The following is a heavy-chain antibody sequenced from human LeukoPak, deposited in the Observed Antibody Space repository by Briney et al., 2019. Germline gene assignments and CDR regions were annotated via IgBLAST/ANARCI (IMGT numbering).Heavy chain of an antibody. V-gene: IGHV1-2*02. CDR1: GYTFTGYY. D-gene: IGHD6-13*01. J-gene: IGHJ3*02. Sequence: GASVKVSCKASGYTFTGYYMHWVRQAPGQGLEWMGWINPNSGGTNYAQKFQGRVTMTRDTSISTAYMELSRLRSDDTAVYYCARPTRGYSSPYDAFDIWGQGTMVTVSS. CDR2: INPNSGGT. CDR3: ARPTRGYSSPYDAFDI.